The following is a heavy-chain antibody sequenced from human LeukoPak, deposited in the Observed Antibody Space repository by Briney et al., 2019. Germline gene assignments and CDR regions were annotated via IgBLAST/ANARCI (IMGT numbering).Heavy chain of an antibody. CDR2: ISSSGSTI. D-gene: IGHD3-10*01. CDR1: GFTFSSYE. Sequence: PGGSLRLSCAASGFTFSSYEMNWVRQAPGKGLEWVSYISSSGSTIYYADSVKGRFTISRDNAKNSLYLQMNSLRAEDTAVYYCARDGSSGSYYSRGAFDIWGQGTMVTVSS. V-gene: IGHV3-48*03. J-gene: IGHJ3*02. CDR3: ARDGSSGSYYSRGAFDI.